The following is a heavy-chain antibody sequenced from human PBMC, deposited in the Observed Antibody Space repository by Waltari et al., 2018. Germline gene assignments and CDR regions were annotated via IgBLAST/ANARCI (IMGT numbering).Heavy chain of an antibody. Sequence: EVLLVQSGGGLVQPGGSLRLSCAASGFRVTYNYMSWVRQAPGKGVEWGSVSYSTGTTHEADSVNVRFTISTDNLNNTLYLQMNTLRAEDTAVYYCALQATWDSFDSWGQGTLVTVSS. CDR2: SYSTGTT. D-gene: IGHD1-26*01. CDR3: ALQATWDSFDS. J-gene: IGHJ4*02. CDR1: GFRVTYNY. V-gene: IGHV3-53*01.